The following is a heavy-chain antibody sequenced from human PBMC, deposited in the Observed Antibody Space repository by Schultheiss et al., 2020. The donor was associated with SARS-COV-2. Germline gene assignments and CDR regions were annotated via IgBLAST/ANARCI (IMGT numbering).Heavy chain of an antibody. D-gene: IGHD6-19*01. J-gene: IGHJ5*02. CDR3: ARGPIPYSSGSWFDP. CDR2: ISSNGGST. V-gene: IGHV3-64*01. CDR1: GFTFSSYA. Sequence: GESLKISCAASGFTFSSYAMHWVRQAPGKGLEYVSAISSNGGSTYYANSVKGRFTISRDNSKNTLYLQMGSLRAEDMAVYYCARGPIPYSSGSWFDPWGQGTLVTVSS.